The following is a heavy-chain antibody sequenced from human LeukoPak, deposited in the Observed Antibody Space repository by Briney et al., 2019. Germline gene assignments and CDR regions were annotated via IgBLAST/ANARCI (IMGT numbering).Heavy chain of an antibody. D-gene: IGHD3-22*01. Sequence: VASVKVSCKASGYTFTDYYIHWVRQAPGQGLEWMGCINPNSGGTKNAQKFQGRVTMTRDTSISTTYMELSRLKSDDTAVYYCARGGYYDSSGYDAWGQGNLVTVSS. CDR1: GYTFTDYY. CDR3: ARGGYYDSSGYDA. J-gene: IGHJ5*02. CDR2: INPNSGGT. V-gene: IGHV1-2*02.